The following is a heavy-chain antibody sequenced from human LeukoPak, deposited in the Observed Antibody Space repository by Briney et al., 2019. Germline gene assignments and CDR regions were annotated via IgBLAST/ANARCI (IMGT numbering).Heavy chain of an antibody. D-gene: IGHD3-10*01. V-gene: IGHV3-74*01. CDR2: ISIEGGDT. CDR3: ARGPYYAAGSFDY. J-gene: IGHJ4*02. CDR1: GFIFSSNW. Sequence: GGSLRLSCAASGFIFSSNWMHWVRQAPGKGLVWVSRISIEGGDTVYADAVKGRFTVSRDNAKDPLYLQMNSLRVEDTAVYYCARGPYYAAGSFDYWGQGTLVTVSS.